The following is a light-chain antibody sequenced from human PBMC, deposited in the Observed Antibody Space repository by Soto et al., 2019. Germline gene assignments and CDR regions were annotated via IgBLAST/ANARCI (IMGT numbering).Light chain of an antibody. Sequence: QSVLAQPPSVSGAPGQRVTISCTGSSSNIGAGYDVHWYQQLPGTAPKLLLYGNSNRPSGVPDRFSGSKSGTSASLAITGLQAADEADYYGQSYDSSLSGSRVFGGGTKLTVL. J-gene: IGLJ2*01. V-gene: IGLV1-40*01. CDR2: GNS. CDR3: QSYDSSLSGSRV. CDR1: SSNIGAGYD.